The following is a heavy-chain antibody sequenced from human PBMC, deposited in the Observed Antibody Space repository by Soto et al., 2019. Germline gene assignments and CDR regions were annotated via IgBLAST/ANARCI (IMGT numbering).Heavy chain of an antibody. J-gene: IGHJ3*02. CDR1: GGTFSSYA. V-gene: IGHV1-69*13. CDR3: AKVERSGRGPPFSCHI. D-gene: IGHD5-12*01. Sequence: SVKVSCKASGGTFSSYAISWVRQAPGQGLEWMGGIIPIFGTANYAQKFQGRVTITADESMSTLLLQMDTLGPDDTAIYYCAKVERSGRGPPFSCHIWGQGTMVTVSS. CDR2: IIPIFGTA.